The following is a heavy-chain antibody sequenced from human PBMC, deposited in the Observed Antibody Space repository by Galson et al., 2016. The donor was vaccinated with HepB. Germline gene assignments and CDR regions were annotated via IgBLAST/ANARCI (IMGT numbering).Heavy chain of an antibody. D-gene: IGHD3-9*01. V-gene: IGHV4-59*11. CDR3: ARYHINDWFFDS. J-gene: IGHJ4*02. CDR2: IYYSGST. Sequence: ETLSLTCTVSGGSISSHYWSWIRQSPGKGLEWIGYIYYSGSTSYNPSLKSRVTMSVDTSRTHFSLKVSSVTAADTAVYYCARYHINDWFFDSWGQGTLVTVSS. CDR1: GGSISSHY.